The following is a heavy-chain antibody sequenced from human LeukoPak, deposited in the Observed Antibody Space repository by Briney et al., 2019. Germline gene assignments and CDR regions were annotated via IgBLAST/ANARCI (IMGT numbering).Heavy chain of an antibody. D-gene: IGHD3-22*01. J-gene: IGHJ3*01. CDR2: IYYRGTT. CDR1: GDSISSYY. Sequence: SETLSLTCSVSGDSISSYYWSWIRQPPAKGLECIGYIYYRGTTNYNPSLKSRATISLDTSNSQFSLKLSSVTAADTAVYYCTRFDTVGYYYGFDLWGQGTMVTVSS. V-gene: IGHV4-59*01. CDR3: TRFDTVGYYYGFDL.